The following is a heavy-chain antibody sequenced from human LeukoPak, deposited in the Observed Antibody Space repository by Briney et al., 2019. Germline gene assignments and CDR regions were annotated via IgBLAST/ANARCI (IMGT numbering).Heavy chain of an antibody. J-gene: IGHJ4*02. CDR1: GFTFSSYS. D-gene: IGHD5-12*01. CDR3: ARSEVVAANAFDY. Sequence: GGSLRLSCAASGFTFSSYSMNWVRQAPGKGLEWVSSISSSSSYIYYADSVKGRFTISRDNAKNSLYLQMNSLRAEDTAVYYCARSEVVAANAFDYWGQGTLVTVSS. V-gene: IGHV3-21*01. CDR2: ISSSSSYI.